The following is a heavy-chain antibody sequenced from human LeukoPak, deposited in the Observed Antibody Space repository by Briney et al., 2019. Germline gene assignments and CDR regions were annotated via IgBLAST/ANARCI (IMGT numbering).Heavy chain of an antibody. CDR1: GFTVSSYG. CDR2: FSATDGSA. D-gene: IGHD6-13*01. J-gene: IGHJ3*01. V-gene: IGHV3-23*01. CDR3: AKARIAAAGTGAFDV. Sequence: SGGSLRLSCAASGFTVSSYGMTWVRQAPGKGLGWVSAFSATDGSAQYAESVRGRFTISRDNSKNSLDLQMNSLRDEDTAVYFCAKARIAAAGTGAFDVWGQGTMVTVSS.